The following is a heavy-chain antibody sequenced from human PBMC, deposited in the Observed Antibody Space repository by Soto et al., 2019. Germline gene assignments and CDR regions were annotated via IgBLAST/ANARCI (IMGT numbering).Heavy chain of an antibody. CDR2: ITSSSGST. J-gene: IGHJ4*02. CDR3: AKPYSSSWTRPDY. V-gene: IGHV3-23*01. D-gene: IGHD6-13*01. Sequence: GVPLRLSCAASGLTFRSYSINRVRPDTGKGLEWVSAITSSSGSTYYAGSVKGRFTISRENSKSTLYLQMNSLRAEDTAVYYCAKPYSSSWTRPDYWGQGTLVTVSS. CDR1: GLTFRSYS.